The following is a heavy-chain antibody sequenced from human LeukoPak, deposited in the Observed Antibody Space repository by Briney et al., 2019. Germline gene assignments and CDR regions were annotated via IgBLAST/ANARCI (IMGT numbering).Heavy chain of an antibody. J-gene: IGHJ4*02. CDR1: GGSISSSSYY. D-gene: IGHD4-17*01. V-gene: IGHV4-39*01. Sequence: SETLSLTCTVSGGSISSSSYYWGWIRQPPGKGLEWIGSIYYSGSTYYNPSLKSRVTISVDTSKNQFSPKLSSVTAADTAVYYCARLYGDYVSYFDYWGQGTLVTVSS. CDR3: ARLYGDYVSYFDY. CDR2: IYYSGST.